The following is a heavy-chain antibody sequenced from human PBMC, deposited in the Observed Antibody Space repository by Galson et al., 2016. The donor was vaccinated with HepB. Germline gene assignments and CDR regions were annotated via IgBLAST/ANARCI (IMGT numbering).Heavy chain of an antibody. D-gene: IGHD3-9*01. CDR3: ATKPSYYDFLTGYYMGGYFDY. Sequence: LRLSCAASGFSFSRYWMHWVRQAPGKGLVCVSRINKDGSSTSYADSVKGRFTVSRDNSKNTLFLQMNSLRAEDTAVYYCATKPSYYDFLTGYYMGGYFDYWGQGTLVTVSS. V-gene: IGHV3-74*01. CDR1: GFSFSRYW. CDR2: INKDGSST. J-gene: IGHJ4*02.